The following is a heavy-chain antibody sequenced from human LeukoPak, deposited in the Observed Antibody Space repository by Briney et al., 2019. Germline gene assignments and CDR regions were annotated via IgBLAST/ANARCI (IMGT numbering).Heavy chain of an antibody. V-gene: IGHV3-7*03. D-gene: IGHD1-26*01. CDR3: AKGGAGEGGSYHLPFDY. CDR2: IKPDGSEK. J-gene: IGHJ4*02. Sequence: PGGSLRLSCAASGFTFSNFWMSWVRQAPGNGLEWVANIKPDGSEKYYVDSVRGRFTISRDNAKNSLYLQMNSLRAEDTALYYCAKGGAGEGGSYHLPFDYWGQGTLVTVSS. CDR1: GFTFSNFW.